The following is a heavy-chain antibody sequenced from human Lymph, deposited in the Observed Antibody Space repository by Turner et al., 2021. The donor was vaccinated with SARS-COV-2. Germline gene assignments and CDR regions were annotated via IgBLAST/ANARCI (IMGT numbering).Heavy chain of an antibody. CDR2: IWYDGSNK. CDR3: ARGSAGGDV. CDR1: GFTFSSYG. J-gene: IGHJ6*02. Sequence: QVQLVESGGGVVQPGRSLRLSCAASGFTFSSYGMHWVRQAPGKGLEWVAFIWYDGSNKYYADSVKGRFTISRDNSKNTLYLQMNSLSAEDTAVYYCARGSAGGDVWGQGTTVTVSS. D-gene: IGHD6-13*01. V-gene: IGHV3-33*01.